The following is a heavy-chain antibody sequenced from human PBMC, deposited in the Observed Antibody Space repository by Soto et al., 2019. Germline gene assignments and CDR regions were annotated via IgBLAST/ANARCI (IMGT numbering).Heavy chain of an antibody. Sequence: GGSLRLSCAASGFTFSNYDMHWVRQAPGKGLEWVALIWYDGSDKNYVDSVKGRFTISRDNSKSTLYLQMNSLRVEDTAVYYCARRHGYNYDYWGQGTLVTVSS. CDR1: GFTFSNYD. CDR3: ARRHGYNYDY. J-gene: IGHJ4*02. V-gene: IGHV3-33*08. D-gene: IGHD5-12*01. CDR2: IWYDGSDK.